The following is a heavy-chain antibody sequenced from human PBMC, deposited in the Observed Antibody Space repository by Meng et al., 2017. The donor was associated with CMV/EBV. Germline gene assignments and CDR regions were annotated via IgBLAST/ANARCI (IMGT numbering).Heavy chain of an antibody. J-gene: IGHJ6*02. CDR2: ISGSGGST. Sequence: GESLKISCAASGFTFSSYAMSWVRQAPGKGLEWVSAISGSGGSTYYADSVKGRFTISRDNSENTLYLQMNSLRAEDTAVYYCAKYGPDADFWSGYYHQPGDYYYGMDVWGQGTTVTVSS. CDR1: GFTFSSYA. CDR3: AKYGPDADFWSGYYHQPGDYYYGMDV. D-gene: IGHD3-3*01. V-gene: IGHV3-23*01.